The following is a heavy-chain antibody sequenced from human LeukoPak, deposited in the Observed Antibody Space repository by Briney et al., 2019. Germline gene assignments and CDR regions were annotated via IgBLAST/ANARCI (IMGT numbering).Heavy chain of an antibody. D-gene: IGHD3-9*01. CDR3: TTDFYFDWSQDHPPFDY. V-gene: IGHV3-15*01. J-gene: IGHJ4*02. Sequence: SGGSLRLSCAASGFTFSNAWMSWVRQAPGNGLGWVGRSKSKTDGGTTDYAAPVKGRFTISRDDSKNTLYRQMNSLKTEDTAVYYCTTDFYFDWSQDHPPFDYWGQGTLVTVSS. CDR2: SKSKTDGGTT. CDR1: GFTFSNAW.